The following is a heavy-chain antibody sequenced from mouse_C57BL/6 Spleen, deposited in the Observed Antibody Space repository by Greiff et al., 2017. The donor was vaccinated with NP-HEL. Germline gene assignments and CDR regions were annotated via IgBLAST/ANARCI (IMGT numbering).Heavy chain of an antibody. D-gene: IGHD2-3*01. Sequence: QVQLQKSGAELVRPGASVTLSCKASGYTFTDYEMHWVKQTPVHGLEWIGAIDPETGGTAYNQKFKGKAILTADKSSSTAYMELRSLTSEDSAVYYCTFYDGYYAWFAYWGQGTLVTVSA. CDR2: IDPETGGT. V-gene: IGHV1-15*01. J-gene: IGHJ3*01. CDR3: TFYDGYYAWFAY. CDR1: GYTFTDYE.